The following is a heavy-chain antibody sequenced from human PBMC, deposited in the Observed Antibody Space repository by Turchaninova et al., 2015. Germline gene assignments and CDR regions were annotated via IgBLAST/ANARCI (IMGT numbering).Heavy chain of an antibody. CDR3: ARGDYYDSSGYYHDAFDI. D-gene: IGHD3-22*01. Sequence: EVQLVESGGGLVQPGGALNPSCAASGFSFSSYWMSWGRQAQGKGLEWLANIKQDGSEKYYVDSVKGRFTISRDNAKNSLYLQMNSLRAEDTAVYYCARGDYYDSSGYYHDAFDIWGQGTMVTVSS. CDR1: GFSFSSYW. V-gene: IGHV3-7*03. CDR2: IKQDGSEK. J-gene: IGHJ3*02.